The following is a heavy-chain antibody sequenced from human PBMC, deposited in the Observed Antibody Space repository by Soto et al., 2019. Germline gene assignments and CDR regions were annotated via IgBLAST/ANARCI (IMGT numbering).Heavy chain of an antibody. V-gene: IGHV5-51*01. CDR2: IYPGDSYT. D-gene: IGHD3-10*01. CDR3: ARNRLRQYYYGMDV. CDR1: VCSFTIYL. Sequence: GESLKLSFNGSVCSFTIYLMGWVRQMPGKGLEWVGVIYPGDSYTRYSPSFRGQVTISADKSISHVYLQWSSLKASDTAMYYCARNRLRQYYYGMDVWGQGTTVTAP. J-gene: IGHJ6*02.